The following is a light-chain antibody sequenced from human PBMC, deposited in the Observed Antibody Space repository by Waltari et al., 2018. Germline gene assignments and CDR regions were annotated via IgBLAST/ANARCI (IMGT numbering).Light chain of an antibody. Sequence: QSVLTQPPSASGTPGQRVTISCSGSSSNIGSNTVNWYQLLPGTAPKLLISSNSQRPSGVPDRFSGSTAGTSASLAISGLQSEDEADYYCAAAWDDSLNGPVFGGGTKLTVL. V-gene: IGLV1-44*01. J-gene: IGLJ2*01. CDR3: AAAWDDSLNGPV. CDR1: SSNIGSNT. CDR2: SNS.